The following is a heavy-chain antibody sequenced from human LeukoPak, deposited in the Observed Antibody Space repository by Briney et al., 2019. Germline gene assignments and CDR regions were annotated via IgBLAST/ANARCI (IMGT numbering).Heavy chain of an antibody. CDR3: TTDHRCSSTSCYSTSGDY. V-gene: IGHV3-15*01. Sequence: GGSLRLSCAASGFTFSNAWMSWVRQAPGKGLEWVGRIKSKTDGGTTDYAAPVKGRFTISRDDSKNTLYLQMNSLKTEDTAVYYCTTDHRCSSTSCYSTSGDYWGQGTLVTVSS. D-gene: IGHD2-2*01. J-gene: IGHJ4*02. CDR1: GFTFSNAW. CDR2: IKSKTDGGTT.